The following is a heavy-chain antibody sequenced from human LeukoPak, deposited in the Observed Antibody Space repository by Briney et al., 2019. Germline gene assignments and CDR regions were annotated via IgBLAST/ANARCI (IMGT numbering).Heavy chain of an antibody. Sequence: PGGSLRLSCAASGFPFSSYWMSWVRQAPGKGLEWVANMKQDGSDKYYVDSVKGRFTISRDNPKNSLYLQVNSLRADDTAVYYCARLTGTTGFDYWGQGTLVTVSS. CDR1: GFPFSSYW. CDR2: MKQDGSDK. CDR3: ARLTGTTGFDY. J-gene: IGHJ4*02. V-gene: IGHV3-7*01. D-gene: IGHD1-1*01.